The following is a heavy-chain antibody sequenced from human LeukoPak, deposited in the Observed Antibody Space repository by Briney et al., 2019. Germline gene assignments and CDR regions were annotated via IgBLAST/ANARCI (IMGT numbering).Heavy chain of an antibody. CDR2: ISFDGCNT. CDR3: AKDGFWTSRTSYHGAHFFDH. J-gene: IGHJ4*02. Sequence: PGGSLRLSCAASGFTFRSYGIHWVRQAPGKGLEWVACISFDGCNTYYVDSVKGRFTISRDNSKNTLYLQMSSLRPEDTALYYCAKDGFWTSRTSYHGAHFFDHWGQGIQVTVSS. V-gene: IGHV3-30*18. D-gene: IGHD3/OR15-3a*01. CDR1: GFTFRSYG.